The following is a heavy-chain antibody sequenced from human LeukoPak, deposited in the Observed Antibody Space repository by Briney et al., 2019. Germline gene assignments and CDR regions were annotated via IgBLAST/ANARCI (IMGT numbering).Heavy chain of an antibody. CDR3: ARDLEMATIQN. CDR1: GITFSNHN. D-gene: IGHD5-24*01. V-gene: IGHV3-21*01. Sequence: GGSLRLSCAAPGITFSNHNMNWVRQAPGKGLEWISAITSSSSYTFYADSVKGRFTISRDNAQNSLYLQMNSLRVEDTAIYYCARDLEMATIQNWGQGTLVTVSS. J-gene: IGHJ4*02. CDR2: ITSSSSYT.